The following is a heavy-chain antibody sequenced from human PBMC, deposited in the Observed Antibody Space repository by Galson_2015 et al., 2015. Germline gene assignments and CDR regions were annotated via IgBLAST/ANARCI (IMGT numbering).Heavy chain of an antibody. CDR3: ARVQTYYDFWSFDY. CDR1: GFTFSSYE. J-gene: IGHJ4*02. CDR2: ISSSGSTI. D-gene: IGHD3-3*01. V-gene: IGHV3-48*03. Sequence: SLRLSCAASGFTFSSYEMNWVRQAPGKGLEWVSYISSSGSTIYYADSVKGRFTISRDNAKNSLYLQMNSLRAEDTAVYYCARVQTYYDFWSFDYWGQGTLVTVSS.